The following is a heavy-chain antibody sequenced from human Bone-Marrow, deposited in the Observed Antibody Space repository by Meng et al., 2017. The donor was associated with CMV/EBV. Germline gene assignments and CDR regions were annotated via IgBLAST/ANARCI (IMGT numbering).Heavy chain of an antibody. CDR2: IKQDGSEK. V-gene: IGHV3-7*01. CDR1: GFTFNTYW. CDR3: ARDPRVKSYVVVPAASDY. D-gene: IGHD2-2*01. J-gene: IGHJ4*02. Sequence: ESLKISCVASGFTFNTYWMSWVRQAPGKGLEWVANIKQDGSEKYYVGSVKGRFTISRDNAKNSLYLQMNSLRAEDTAVYYCARDPRVKSYVVVPAASDYWGQGTMVPVSS.